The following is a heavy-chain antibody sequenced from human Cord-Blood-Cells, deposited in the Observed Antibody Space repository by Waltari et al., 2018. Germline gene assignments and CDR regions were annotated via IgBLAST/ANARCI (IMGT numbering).Heavy chain of an antibody. D-gene: IGHD5-18*01. CDR3: ARQGRAAMVAWWFDP. J-gene: IGHJ5*02. CDR1: GGSSSSSSYY. V-gene: IGHV4-39*01. Sequence: QLQLQASGPGLVKPSETLSLTCTVSGGSSSSSSYYWGWIRQPPGKGLEWIGSIYYSGSTYYNPSLKSRVTISVDTSKNQFSLKLSSVTAADTAVYYCARQGRAAMVAWWFDPWGQGTLVTVSS. CDR2: IYYSGST.